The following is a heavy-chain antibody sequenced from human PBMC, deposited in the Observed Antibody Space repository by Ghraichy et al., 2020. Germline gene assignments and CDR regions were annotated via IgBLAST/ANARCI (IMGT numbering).Heavy chain of an antibody. CDR2: ISRRSDYI. CDR3: ARSNDSNGYDAFDF. V-gene: IGHV3-21*01. D-gene: IGHD3-22*01. CDR1: GFSFSNYN. Sequence: GGSLRLSCAASGFSFSNYNFNWVRQAPGKGLEWVSSISRRSDYIHYTDSVKGRFIISRDSAKNSLYLQMNSLRAEDTAVYYCARSNDSNGYDAFDFWGQGTMVTVSS. J-gene: IGHJ3*01.